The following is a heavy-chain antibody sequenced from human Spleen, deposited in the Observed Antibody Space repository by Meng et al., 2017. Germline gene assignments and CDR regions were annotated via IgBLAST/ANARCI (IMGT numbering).Heavy chain of an antibody. CDR3: ARVGACSGGSCYFRLFDY. J-gene: IGHJ4*02. CDR1: GGSISNSDYY. D-gene: IGHD2-15*01. CDR2: IYYSGST. V-gene: IGHV4-30-4*01. Sequence: QVQLQESGPGLVKPSQTLSLTCTVSGGSISNSDYYWSWNRQPPVKGLEWIGYIYYSGSTYYNPSLKSRVTMSVDTSKNQFSLKLSSVTDADTVVYYCARVGACSGGSCYFRLFDYWGQGMLVTVSS.